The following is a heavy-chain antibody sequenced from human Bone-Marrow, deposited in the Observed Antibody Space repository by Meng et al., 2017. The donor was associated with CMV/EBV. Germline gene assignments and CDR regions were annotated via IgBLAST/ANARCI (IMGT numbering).Heavy chain of an antibody. CDR1: GYTFTSYG. CDR3: ARYCSSTSCYTGYGIDV. Sequence: ASVKVSCKASGYTFTSYGISWVRQAPGQGLEWMGWISAYNGNTNYAQKLQGRVTMTTDTSTSTAYMELGSLRSDDTAVYYCARYCSSTSCYTGYGIDVWGQGTTVTVSS. V-gene: IGHV1-18*01. J-gene: IGHJ6*02. CDR2: ISAYNGNT. D-gene: IGHD2-2*02.